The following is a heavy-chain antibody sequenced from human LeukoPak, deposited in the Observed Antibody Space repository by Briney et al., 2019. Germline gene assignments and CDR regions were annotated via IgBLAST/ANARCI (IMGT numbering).Heavy chain of an antibody. Sequence: PGGSLRLSCAASGFTFSTSWMSWVRQDPGKGLESVANINEDGSAKYYVDSVKGRFTISRDNAKNSLFLQMNSLRAEDTAVYYCARDVYDSGRGAFDIFGQGTMVTVSS. D-gene: IGHD3-10*01. CDR1: GFTFSTSW. J-gene: IGHJ3*02. CDR2: INEDGSAK. V-gene: IGHV3-7*01. CDR3: ARDVYDSGRGAFDI.